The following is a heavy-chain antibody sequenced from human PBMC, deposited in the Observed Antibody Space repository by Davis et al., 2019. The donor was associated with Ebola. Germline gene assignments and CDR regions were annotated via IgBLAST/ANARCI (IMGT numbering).Heavy chain of an antibody. CDR1: GYTFTSYD. D-gene: IGHD3-10*01. CDR2: IIPIFGTA. V-gene: IGHV1-69*13. J-gene: IGHJ6*02. Sequence: SVKVSCKASGYTFTSYDINWVRQAPGQGLEWMGGIIPIFGTANYAQKFQGRVTITADESTSTAYMELSSLRSEDTAVYYCARGMVQGVITYYYYGMDVWGQGTTVTVSS. CDR3: ARGMVQGVITYYYYGMDV.